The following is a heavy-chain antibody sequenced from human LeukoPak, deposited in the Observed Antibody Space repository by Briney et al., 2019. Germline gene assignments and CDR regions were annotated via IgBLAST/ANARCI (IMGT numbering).Heavy chain of an antibody. D-gene: IGHD5-18*01. CDR3: ARGYSYEGNWFDP. Sequence: MTSETLSLTCTVSGGSISSSSYYWGWIRQPPGKGLEWIGSIYYSGSTYDNPSLKSRVTISVDTSKNQFSLKLSSVTAADTAVYYCARGYSYEGNWFDPWGQGTLVTVSS. V-gene: IGHV4-39*07. CDR1: GGSISSSSYY. J-gene: IGHJ5*02. CDR2: IYYSGST.